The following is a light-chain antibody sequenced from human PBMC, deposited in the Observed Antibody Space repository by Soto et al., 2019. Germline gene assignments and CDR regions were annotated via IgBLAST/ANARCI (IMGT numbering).Light chain of an antibody. V-gene: IGKV3-11*01. J-gene: IGKJ2*01. CDR1: QSVSSY. Sequence: EIVLTQSPATLSLSPGDRATLSCMASQSVSSYLAWYQQKPGQAPRLLIYDASNRATGIPARFSGSGSGTDFALTISSLETEDFAVYYCQQRSTWPPYTFGQGTQLAIK. CDR2: DAS. CDR3: QQRSTWPPYT.